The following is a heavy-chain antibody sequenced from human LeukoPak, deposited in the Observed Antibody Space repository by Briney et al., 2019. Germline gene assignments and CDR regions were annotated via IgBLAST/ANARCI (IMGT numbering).Heavy chain of an antibody. D-gene: IGHD2-15*01. Sequence: PSETLSLTCAVYGGSFSGYYWSWIRQPPGKGLEWIGEINHSGSTSYNPSLKSRVTISVDTSKNQFSLKLSSVTAADTAVYYCALCSEAAFDIWGQGTMVTVSS. CDR3: ALCSEAAFDI. CDR2: INHSGST. CDR1: GGSFSGYY. J-gene: IGHJ3*02. V-gene: IGHV4-34*01.